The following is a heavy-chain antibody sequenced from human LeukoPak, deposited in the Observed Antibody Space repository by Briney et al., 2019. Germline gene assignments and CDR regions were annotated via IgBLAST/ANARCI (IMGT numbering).Heavy chain of an antibody. J-gene: IGHJ4*02. CDR3: ARGYYGSGSPPGN. V-gene: IGHV1-46*01. Sequence: ASVKVSCKASGYTFTSYYMYWVRQAPGQGLEWMGIIYPSDGSTTYAQKFQGRVTMTRDTSTSTVYMELSSLRSEDTAVYYCARGYYGSGSPPGNWGPGTLVTVSS. D-gene: IGHD3-10*01. CDR2: IYPSDGST. CDR1: GYTFTSYY.